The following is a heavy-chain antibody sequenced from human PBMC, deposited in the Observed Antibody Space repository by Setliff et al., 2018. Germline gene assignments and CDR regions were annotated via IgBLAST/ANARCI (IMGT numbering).Heavy chain of an antibody. V-gene: IGHV1-2*02. D-gene: IGHD6-6*01. CDR2: INPNTGGT. CDR3: ATNPRYTNSQLDY. CDR1: GYAVTGYH. J-gene: IGHJ4*02. Sequence: ASVKVSCKASGYAVTGYHIHWVRQAPGQGPEWMGWINPNTGGTNYAQKFQGRFTISRDDAQNSLYLQMNSLRAEDTAVYYCATNPRYTNSQLDYWGPGTLATVSS.